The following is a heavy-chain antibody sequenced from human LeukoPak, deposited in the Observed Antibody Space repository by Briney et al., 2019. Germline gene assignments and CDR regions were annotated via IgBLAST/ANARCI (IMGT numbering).Heavy chain of an antibody. CDR1: GGTFSSYA. CDR3: ARGEHCSSTSCRYNWFDP. CDR2: IIPIFGTA. J-gene: IGHJ5*02. Sequence: SVKVSCKASGGTFSSYAISWVRQAPGQGLEWMGGIIPIFGTANYAQKFQGRVTITADKSTSTAYMELSSLRAEDTAVYYCARGEHCSSTSCRYNWFDPWGQGTLVTVSS. D-gene: IGHD2-2*01. V-gene: IGHV1-69*06.